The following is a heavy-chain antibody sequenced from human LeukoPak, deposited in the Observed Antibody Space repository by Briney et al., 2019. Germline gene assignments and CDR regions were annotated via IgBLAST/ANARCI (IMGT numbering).Heavy chain of an antibody. CDR2: INPNSGGT. CDR1: GYTFTGYY. V-gene: IGHV1-2*06. J-gene: IGHJ4*02. CDR3: ATALKYGGNSGYYFDY. Sequence: ASVKVSCKASGYTFTGYYMHWVRQAPGQGLEWMGRINPNSGGTNYAQKFQGRVTMTRDTSISTAYMELSRLRSDDTAVYYCATALKYGGNSGYYFDYWGQGTLVTVSS. D-gene: IGHD4-23*01.